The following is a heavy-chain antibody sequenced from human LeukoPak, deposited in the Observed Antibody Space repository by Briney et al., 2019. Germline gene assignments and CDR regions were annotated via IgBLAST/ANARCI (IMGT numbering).Heavy chain of an antibody. Sequence: SETLSLACAVYGGSFSGYYWSWIRQPPGKGLEWIGEINHSGSTNYNPSLKSRVTISVDTSKNQFSLKLSSVTAADTAVYYCARGLGSGWPTYFDYWGQGTLVTVSS. CDR1: GGSFSGYY. J-gene: IGHJ4*02. D-gene: IGHD6-19*01. V-gene: IGHV4-34*01. CDR2: INHSGST. CDR3: ARGLGSGWPTYFDY.